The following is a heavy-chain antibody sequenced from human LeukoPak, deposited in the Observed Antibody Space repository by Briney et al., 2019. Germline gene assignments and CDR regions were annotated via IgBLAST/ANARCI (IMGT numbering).Heavy chain of an antibody. CDR3: ARDLVGGSYFRHDAFDI. D-gene: IGHD1-26*01. CDR1: GYTFTSYY. Sequence: EASVKVSCKASGYTFTSYYMHWVRQAPGQGLEWMGIINPSGGSTSYAQKFQGRVTMTKDTSTSTVYMELSSLRSEDTAVYYCARDLVGGSYFRHDAFDIWGQGTMVTVSS. V-gene: IGHV1-46*01. CDR2: INPSGGST. J-gene: IGHJ3*02.